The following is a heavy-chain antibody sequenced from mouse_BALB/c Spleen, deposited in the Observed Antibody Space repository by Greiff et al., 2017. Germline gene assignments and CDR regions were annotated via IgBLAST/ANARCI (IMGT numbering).Heavy chain of an antibody. Sequence: QVQLQQPGAELVKPGTSVKLSCKASGYNFTSYWINWVKLRPGQGLEWIGDIYPGSGSTNYNEKFKSKATLTVDTSSSTAYMQLSSLASEDSALYYCAREGYYYGSSLYAMDYWGQGTSVTVSS. J-gene: IGHJ4*01. D-gene: IGHD1-1*01. CDR1: GYNFTSYW. CDR3: AREGYYYGSSLYAMDY. CDR2: IYPGSGST. V-gene: IGHV1-55*01.